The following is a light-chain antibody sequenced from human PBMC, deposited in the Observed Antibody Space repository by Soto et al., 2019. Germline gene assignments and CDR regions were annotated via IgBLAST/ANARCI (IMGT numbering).Light chain of an antibody. CDR1: SSNIGAGYD. CDR3: QSYDSSLSDL. J-gene: IGLJ2*01. Sequence: QLVLTQPPSVSGAPGQRVTISCTGSSSNIGAGYDVHWYQQLPETAPKLLIYGNSNRPSGVPDRFSGSKSGTSASLAITGLQAEDEADYYCQSYDSSLSDLFGGGTQLTVL. V-gene: IGLV1-40*01. CDR2: GNS.